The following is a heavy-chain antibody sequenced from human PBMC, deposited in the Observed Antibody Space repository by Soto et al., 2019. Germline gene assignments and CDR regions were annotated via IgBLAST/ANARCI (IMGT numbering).Heavy chain of an antibody. J-gene: IGHJ4*02. Sequence: SETLSLTCTVSGGSISSGDYYLSWIRQPPGKGLEWIGYIYYSGSTYYNPSLKSRVTISVDTSKNQFSLKLSSVTAADTAVYYCASLDFWSGYTKPDYWGQGTLVTVSS. CDR3: ASLDFWSGYTKPDY. CDR2: IYYSGST. CDR1: GGSISSGDYY. D-gene: IGHD3-3*01. V-gene: IGHV4-30-4*01.